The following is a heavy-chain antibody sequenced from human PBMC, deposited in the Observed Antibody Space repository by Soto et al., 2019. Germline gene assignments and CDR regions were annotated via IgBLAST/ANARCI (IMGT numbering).Heavy chain of an antibody. D-gene: IGHD3-9*01. CDR2: MNPNSGNT. J-gene: IGHJ4*02. CDR3: ARGVTYDDILTGYYAKIYLDY. Sequence: GASGKASCKASGYTFTSYDINWVRQATGQGLEWMGWMNPNSGNTGYAQKFQGRVTMTRNTSISTAYMELSSLRSEDTAVYYCARGVTYDDILTGYYAKIYLDYWGQGTLVT. V-gene: IGHV1-8*01. CDR1: GYTFTSYD.